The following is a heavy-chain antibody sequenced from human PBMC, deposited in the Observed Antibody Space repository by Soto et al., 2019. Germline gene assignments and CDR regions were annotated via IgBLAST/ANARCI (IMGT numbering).Heavy chain of an antibody. J-gene: IGHJ6*02. Sequence: GESLKNSCKGSGDSFISYWIGWVRQITGKGLEWMGIIYPGDSDTRYSPSFQGQVTISADKSISTAYLQWSSLKASDTAMYYCARQPTALRGGYYYYYGMDVWGQGTTVTVSS. CDR3: ARQPTALRGGYYYYYGMDV. V-gene: IGHV5-51*01. D-gene: IGHD3-10*01. CDR2: IYPGDSDT. CDR1: GDSFISYW.